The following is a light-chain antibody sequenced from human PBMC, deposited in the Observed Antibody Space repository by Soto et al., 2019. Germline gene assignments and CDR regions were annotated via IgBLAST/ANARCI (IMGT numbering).Light chain of an antibody. Sequence: QSVLTQPPSGSGAPGQRVTLSCTGSSSNIGAGYDVHWYQHLPGTAPKLLIYGNSNRPSGVPDRFSGSKSGTSASLAITGLQAEDEADYYCQSYDSSLSGYVFGTGTKLTVL. CDR3: QSYDSSLSGYV. V-gene: IGLV1-40*01. CDR1: SSNIGAGYD. J-gene: IGLJ1*01. CDR2: GNS.